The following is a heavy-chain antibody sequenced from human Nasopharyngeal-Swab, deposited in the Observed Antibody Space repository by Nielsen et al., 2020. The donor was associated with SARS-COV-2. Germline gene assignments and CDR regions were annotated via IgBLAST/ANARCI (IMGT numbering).Heavy chain of an antibody. Sequence: GESLKISCAASGFTFSGSAMHWVRQASGKGLEWVGRIRSKANSYATAYAASVKGRFTISRDDSKNTAYLQMNSLKSEDTAVYYCTRHEEHCGGDCYPVDYWGQGTLVTVSS. CDR2: IRSKANSYAT. D-gene: IGHD2-21*02. CDR3: TRHEEHCGGDCYPVDY. V-gene: IGHV3-73*01. J-gene: IGHJ4*02. CDR1: GFTFSGSA.